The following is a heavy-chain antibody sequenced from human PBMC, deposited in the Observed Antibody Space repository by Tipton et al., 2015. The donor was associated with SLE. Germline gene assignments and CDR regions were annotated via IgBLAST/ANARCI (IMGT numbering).Heavy chain of an antibody. J-gene: IGHJ5*02. CDR2: IYYSGST. D-gene: IGHD5-12*01. CDR3: ARSPHGVVATIDNWFDP. V-gene: IGHV4-59*11. Sequence: TLSLTCTVSGGSISSHYWSWIRQPPGKGLECIGYIYYSGSTNYNPSLKSRVTISVDTSKNQFSLKLSSVTAADTAVYYCARSPHGVVATIDNWFDPWGQGTLVTVSS. CDR1: GGSISSHY.